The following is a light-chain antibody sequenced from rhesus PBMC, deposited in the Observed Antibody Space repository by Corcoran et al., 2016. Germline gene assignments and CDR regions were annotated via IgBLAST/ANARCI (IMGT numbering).Light chain of an antibody. J-gene: IGLJ6*01. CDR3: CSYTTSSTFV. Sequence: QSAPTQPPSVSGSPGQSVTISCTGTSSDVGGYNYVSWYQQHPGKAPKLMIYDVSKRSSGVSDRFSGSKSGNTASLTISGLQAEDEADYYCCSYTTSSTFVFGSGTKLTVL. V-gene: IGLV2S7*01. CDR2: DVS. CDR1: SSDVGGYNY.